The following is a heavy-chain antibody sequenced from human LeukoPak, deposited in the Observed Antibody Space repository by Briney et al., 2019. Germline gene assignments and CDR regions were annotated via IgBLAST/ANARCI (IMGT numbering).Heavy chain of an antibody. J-gene: IGHJ4*02. D-gene: IGHD6-19*01. CDR1: GGSISSYY. Sequence: SETLSLTCTVSGGSISSYYWSWIRQPPGKGLEWIGYIYYSGSTNYNPSLKSRVTISVDPSKNQFSLKLSSVTAADTAVYYCARDASSGWYYDYWGQGTLVTVSS. CDR3: ARDASSGWYYDY. CDR2: IYYSGST. V-gene: IGHV4-59*01.